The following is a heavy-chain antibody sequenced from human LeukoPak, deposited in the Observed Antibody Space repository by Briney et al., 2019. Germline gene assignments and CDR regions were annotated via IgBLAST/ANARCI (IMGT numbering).Heavy chain of an antibody. CDR1: GFTFSSYV. CDR2: IWYDGSNK. CDR3: ARDGFGSSTSCYYD. D-gene: IGHD2-2*01. Sequence: PGRSLRLSCAASGFTFSSYVMHWVRQAPGKGLDWVAVIWYDGSNKYYADSVKGRFTISRDNSKNTLYLQMNSLRAEDTAVYYCARDGFGSSTSCYYDWGQGTLVTVSS. J-gene: IGHJ4*02. V-gene: IGHV3-33*08.